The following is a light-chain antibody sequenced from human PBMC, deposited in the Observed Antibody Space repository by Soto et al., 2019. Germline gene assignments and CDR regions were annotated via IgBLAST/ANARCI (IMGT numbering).Light chain of an antibody. V-gene: IGLV1-47*01. Sequence: QSVLTQPPSASGTPGQRVTISCSGGSSDIGANYVYWYLQLPGMAPKLLVYRNNQRPSGVPDRFSGSQSGTSASLAISGLRSEDEADYYCAAWDDSLNGPVFGGGTKLTVL. J-gene: IGLJ2*01. CDR2: RNN. CDR3: AAWDDSLNGPV. CDR1: SSDIGANY.